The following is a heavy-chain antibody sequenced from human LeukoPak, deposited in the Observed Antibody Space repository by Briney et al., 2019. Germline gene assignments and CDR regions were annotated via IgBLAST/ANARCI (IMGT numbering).Heavy chain of an antibody. CDR2: IIPILGIA. V-gene: IGHV1-69*04. D-gene: IGHD4-23*01. Sequence: ASVKVSCKASGGTFSSYAISWVRQAPGQGLEWMGRIIPILGIANYAQKFQGRVTITADKSTSTAYMELSSLRSEDTAVYYCARSTVVVPWLFDYWGQGTLVTVSS. J-gene: IGHJ4*02. CDR3: ARSTVVVPWLFDY. CDR1: GGTFSSYA.